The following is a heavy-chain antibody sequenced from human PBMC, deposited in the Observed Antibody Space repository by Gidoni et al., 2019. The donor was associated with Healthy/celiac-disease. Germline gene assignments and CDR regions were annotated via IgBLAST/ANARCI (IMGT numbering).Heavy chain of an antibody. CDR2: ISSSSSTI. D-gene: IGHD2-2*02. CDR1: GFTVSSYS. V-gene: IGHV3-48*02. Sequence: EVQLVESGGGLVQPGGSLRLSCAASGFTVSSYSMNWVRQAPGKGLEWVSYISSSSSTIYYADSVKGRFTISRDNAKNSLYLQMNSLRDEDTAVYYCARDGCSSTSCYIGGPYYYYGMDVWGQGTTVTVSS. CDR3: ARDGCSSTSCYIGGPYYYYGMDV. J-gene: IGHJ6*02.